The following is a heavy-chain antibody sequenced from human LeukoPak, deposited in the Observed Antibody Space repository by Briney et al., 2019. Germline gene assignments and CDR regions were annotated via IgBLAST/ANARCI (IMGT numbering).Heavy chain of an antibody. CDR1: GGSMSPYH. J-gene: IGHJ4*02. D-gene: IGHD6-19*01. CDR2: IYYSGST. Sequence: SETLSLTCTVSGGSMSPYHWGWIRQPPGKGLEWTGYIYYSGSTNYNPSLKSRVTISVDTSKNQFSLKLSSVTAANTAIYYCARAVSGRFDYWGQGTLVTVSS. V-gene: IGHV4-59*08. CDR3: ARAVSGRFDY.